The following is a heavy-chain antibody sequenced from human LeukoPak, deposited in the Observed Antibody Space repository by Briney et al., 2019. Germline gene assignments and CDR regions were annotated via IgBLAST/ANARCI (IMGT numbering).Heavy chain of an antibody. CDR2: IYYSGST. Sequence: SETLSLTCAAYGGSFSGYYWSWIRRPPGKGLEWIGYIYYSGSTNYNPSLKSRVTISVDTSKNQFSLKLSSVTAADTAVYYCARGAINYDILTGYYYYYYMDVWGKGTTVTISS. J-gene: IGHJ6*03. D-gene: IGHD3-9*01. CDR1: GGSFSGYY. CDR3: ARGAINYDILTGYYYYYYMDV. V-gene: IGHV4-59*01.